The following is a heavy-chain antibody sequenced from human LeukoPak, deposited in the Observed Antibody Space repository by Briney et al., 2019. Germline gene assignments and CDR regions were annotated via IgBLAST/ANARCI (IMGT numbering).Heavy chain of an antibody. CDR2: ISYDGSNK. CDR1: GFTFSSYA. V-gene: IGHV3-30-3*01. J-gene: IGHJ5*02. CDR3: ARVAKEAYDFWSGYYDP. D-gene: IGHD3-3*01. Sequence: GGSLRLSCAASGFTFSSYAMHWVRQAPGKGLEWVAVISYDGSNKYYADSVKGRFTISRDNSKNTLYLQMNSLRAEDTAVYYCARVAKEAYDFWSGYYDPWGQGTLVTVSS.